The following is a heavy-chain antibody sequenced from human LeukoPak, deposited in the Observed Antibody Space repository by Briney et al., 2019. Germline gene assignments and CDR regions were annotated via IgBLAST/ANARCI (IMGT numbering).Heavy chain of an antibody. Sequence: SETLSLTCTVSGGSISSSSYYWGWIRQPPGKGLEWIGSIYYSGSTCYNPSLKSRVTISVDTSKNQFSLKLSSVTTADTAVYYCARDRHKTRFLEWLGKPRAFDIWGQGTMVTVSS. CDR1: GGSISSSSYY. J-gene: IGHJ3*02. CDR2: IYYSGST. CDR3: ARDRHKTRFLEWLGKPRAFDI. V-gene: IGHV4-39*07. D-gene: IGHD3-3*01.